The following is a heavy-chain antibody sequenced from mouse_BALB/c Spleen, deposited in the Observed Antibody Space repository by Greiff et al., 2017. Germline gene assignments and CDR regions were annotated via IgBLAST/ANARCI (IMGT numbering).Heavy chain of an antibody. V-gene: IGHV5-6-4*01. CDR1: GFTFSSYT. J-gene: IGHJ4*01. CDR2: ISSGGSYT. D-gene: IGHD2-3*01. Sequence: EVKLVESGGGLVKPGGSLKLSCAASGFTFSSYTMSWVRQTPEKRLEWVATISSGGSYTYYPDSVKGRFTISRDNAKNTLYLQMSSLKSEDTAMYYCTRDYDGYYVRAMDYWGQGTSVTVSS. CDR3: TRDYDGYYVRAMDY.